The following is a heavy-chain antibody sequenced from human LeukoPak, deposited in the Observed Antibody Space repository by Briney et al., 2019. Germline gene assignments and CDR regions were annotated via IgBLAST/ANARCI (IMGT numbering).Heavy chain of an antibody. CDR1: GFTFSSFS. V-gene: IGHV3-48*02. Sequence: GGSLRLSCAASGFTFSSFSMNWVRQAPGKGLEWVSYISSSSDAIFYADSVKGRFIISRDNAKNSLYLQMNSLRDEDMALYYCAREDCRGGSCSGFDHWGQGTLVTVSS. D-gene: IGHD2-15*01. CDR3: AREDCRGGSCSGFDH. J-gene: IGHJ4*02. CDR2: ISSSSDAI.